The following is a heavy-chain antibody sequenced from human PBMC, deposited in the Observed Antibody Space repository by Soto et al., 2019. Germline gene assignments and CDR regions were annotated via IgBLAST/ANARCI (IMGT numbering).Heavy chain of an antibody. CDR3: ARWVVATSFDY. Sequence: QVQLQESGPGLVKPSQTLSLTCTVSGGSISSGGYYWSWIRQHPGKGLEWIGYIYYSGSTYYNPSLTGRVTLSLDTSKNQYSLKLSSVAAADTAVYYWARWVVATSFDYWGQGTLVTVSS. CDR1: GGSISSGGYY. CDR2: IYYSGST. V-gene: IGHV4-31*03. D-gene: IGHD2-15*01. J-gene: IGHJ4*02.